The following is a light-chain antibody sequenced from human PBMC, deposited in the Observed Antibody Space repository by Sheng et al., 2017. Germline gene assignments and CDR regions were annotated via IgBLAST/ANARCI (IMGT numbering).Light chain of an antibody. CDR3: CSYAGFSTMV. J-gene: IGLJ2*01. CDR2: DVS. CDR1: SSNVGSSQL. V-gene: IGLV2-23*02. Sequence: HSALTQPASVSGSPGQSITISCAGTSSNVGSSQLVSWYQQHPGKVPRLMIYDVSERPSGVSNRFSGSKSANTASLTISGLQAEDEADYYCCSYAGFSTMVFGGGTKVTVL.